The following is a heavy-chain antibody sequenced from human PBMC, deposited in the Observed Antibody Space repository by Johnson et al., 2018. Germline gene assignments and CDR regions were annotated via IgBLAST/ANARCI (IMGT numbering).Heavy chain of an antibody. J-gene: IGHJ6*02. CDR3: ARESSHAMDV. Sequence: QVQLQESGPGLVKPSQTLSVTCAISGDSVSSNSAAWNWIRQSPSRGLECLGRTYYRSKWHNDYEVSIKSRITINPNTSKNQFSLQVNSVTPEDTAVYYCARESSHAMDVWGQGTTVTVSS. V-gene: IGHV6-1*01. CDR2: TYYRSKWHN. CDR1: GDSVSSNSAA. D-gene: IGHD6-6*01.